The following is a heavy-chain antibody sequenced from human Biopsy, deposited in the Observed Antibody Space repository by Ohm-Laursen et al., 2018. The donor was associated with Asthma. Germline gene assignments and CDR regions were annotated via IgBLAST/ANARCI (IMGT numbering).Heavy chain of an antibody. CDR1: GGSFSGYY. CDR2: INHSGST. CDR3: ARERAGYYGSGSYLGY. D-gene: IGHD3-10*01. Sequence: SETLSLTCAVYGGSFSGYYWSWIRQPPGKGLEWIGEINHSGSTNYNPSLKSRVTISVDTSKNQFFLKLSSVTAADTAVYYCARERAGYYGSGSYLGYWGQGTLVTVSS. V-gene: IGHV4-34*01. J-gene: IGHJ4*02.